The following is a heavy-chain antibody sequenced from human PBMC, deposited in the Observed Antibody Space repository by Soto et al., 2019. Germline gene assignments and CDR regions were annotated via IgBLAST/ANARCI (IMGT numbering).Heavy chain of an antibody. Sequence: PSETLSLTCTVSGGSISSGDYYWSWIRQPPGKGLEWIGYIYYSGSTYCNPSLKSRVTISVDTSKNQFSLKLSSVTAADTAVYYCARASLWFGESPWGQGTLVTVSS. D-gene: IGHD3-10*01. J-gene: IGHJ4*02. CDR2: IYYSGST. CDR1: GGSISSGDYY. V-gene: IGHV4-30-4*01. CDR3: ARASLWFGESP.